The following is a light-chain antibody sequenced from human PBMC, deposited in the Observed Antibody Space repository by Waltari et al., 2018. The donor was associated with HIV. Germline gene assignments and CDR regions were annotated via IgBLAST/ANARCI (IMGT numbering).Light chain of an antibody. Sequence: YELTQPPSVSVPPGPTAKQLFSGAEFPNHSSHLYQQRPGHAPVLVIYKDKERPSGIPERFSGSSSGTTATLTISGVLEEDEADYYCQSADSSETLGVFGGGTKLTVL. J-gene: IGLJ3*02. CDR3: QSADSSETLGV. CDR1: EFPNHS. V-gene: IGLV3-25*03. CDR2: KDK.